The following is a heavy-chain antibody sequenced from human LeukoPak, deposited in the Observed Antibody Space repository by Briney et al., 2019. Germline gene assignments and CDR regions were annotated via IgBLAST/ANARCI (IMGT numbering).Heavy chain of an antibody. CDR2: ISYDGSNK. Sequence: GGSPRLSCAASGFTFSSYGMHWVRQAPGKGLEWVAVISYDGSNKYYADSVKGRFTISRDNSKNTLYLQMNSLRAEDTAVYYCAKDLRGQQLVSFFDYWGQGTLVTVSS. J-gene: IGHJ4*02. CDR3: AKDLRGQQLVSFFDY. CDR1: GFTFSSYG. D-gene: IGHD6-13*01. V-gene: IGHV3-30*18.